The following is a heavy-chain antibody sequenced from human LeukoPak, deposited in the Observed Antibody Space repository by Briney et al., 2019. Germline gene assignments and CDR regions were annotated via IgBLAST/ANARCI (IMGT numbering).Heavy chain of an antibody. J-gene: IGHJ5*02. CDR3: ARLLPGSVEYSSSWYRSATNWFDP. Sequence: VASVKVSCKASGYTFTSYGISWVRQAPGQGLEWMGWISAYNGNTNYAQKLQGRVTMTTDTSTSTAYMELRSLRSDDTAVYYCARLLPGSVEYSSSWYRSATNWFDPWGQGTLVTVSS. CDR1: GYTFTSYG. D-gene: IGHD6-13*01. V-gene: IGHV1-18*01. CDR2: ISAYNGNT.